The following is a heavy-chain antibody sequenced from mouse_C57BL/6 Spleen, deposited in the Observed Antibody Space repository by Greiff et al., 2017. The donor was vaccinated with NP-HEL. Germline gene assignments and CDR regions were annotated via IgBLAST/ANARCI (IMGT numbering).Heavy chain of an antibody. CDR2: INPSNGGT. CDR1: GYTFTSYW. CDR3: ARGGIYGSVLDD. J-gene: IGHJ2*01. V-gene: IGHV1-53*01. D-gene: IGHD1-1*01. Sequence: QVQLQQPGTELVKPGASVKLSCKASGYTFTSYWMHWVKQRPGQGLEWIGNINPSNGGTNYNEKFKSKATLTVDKSSSTAYMQLSSLTSEDSAVDYCARGGIYGSVLDDWGQGTTLTVSS.